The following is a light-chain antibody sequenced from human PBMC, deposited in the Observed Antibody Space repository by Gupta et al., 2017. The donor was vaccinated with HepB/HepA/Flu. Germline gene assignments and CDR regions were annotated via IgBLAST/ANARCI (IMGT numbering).Light chain of an antibody. V-gene: IGKV3-20*01. CDR1: QSVSNRY. Sequence: VLTQSPGTLSLSPGERAPLSRRASQSVSNRYLVWYQQKPGQATRLLIYGASSRATGIRGRLSGSGSVTNFTRTSSGVEAEDYEGNDCQQSVTFGGGTKLEIK. CDR2: GAS. CDR3: QQSVT. J-gene: IGKJ4*01.